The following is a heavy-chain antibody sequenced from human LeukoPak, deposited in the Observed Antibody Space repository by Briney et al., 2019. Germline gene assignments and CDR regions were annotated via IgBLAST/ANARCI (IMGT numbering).Heavy chain of an antibody. Sequence: GGSLRLSCAASGFTVSSNYMSWVRQAPGKGLEWVSVIYSGGSTYYADSVKGRFTISRDNSKNTLYLQMNSLRAEDTAVYYCARAGRDIVVVPAAYKGPHYYYYMDVWGKGTTVTVSS. CDR3: ARAGRDIVVVPAAYKGPHYYYYMDV. V-gene: IGHV3-66*01. CDR1: GFTVSSNY. CDR2: IYSGGST. J-gene: IGHJ6*03. D-gene: IGHD2-2*01.